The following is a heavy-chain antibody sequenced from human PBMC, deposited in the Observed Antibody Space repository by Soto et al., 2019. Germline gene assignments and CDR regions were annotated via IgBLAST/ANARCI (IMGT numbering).Heavy chain of an antibody. CDR3: AKRAIVVVPAARENWFDP. V-gene: IGHV3-23*01. CDR1: GFTFSSYA. J-gene: IGHJ5*02. CDR2: ISGSGGST. Sequence: GGSLRLSCAASGFTFSSYAMSWVRQATGKGLEWVSAISGSGGSTYYADSVKGRFTISRDNSKNTLYLQMNSLRAEDTAVYYCAKRAIVVVPAARENWFDPWGQGTLVTVSS. D-gene: IGHD2-2*01.